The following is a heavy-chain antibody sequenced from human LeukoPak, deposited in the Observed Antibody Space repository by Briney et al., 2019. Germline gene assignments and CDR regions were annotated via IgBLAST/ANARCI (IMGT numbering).Heavy chain of an antibody. CDR2: ISGSGGST. J-gene: IGHJ5*02. CDR3: AKGDTISGVVISRMAFDP. D-gene: IGHD3-3*01. V-gene: IGHV3-23*01. Sequence: GGSLRLSCAASGFTFSSYAMSWVRQAPGKGLEWVSAISGSGGSTYYADSVKGRFTISRDNSKNTLYLQMNSLRAEDTAVYYCAKGDTISGVVISRMAFDPWGQGTLVTVSS. CDR1: GFTFSSYA.